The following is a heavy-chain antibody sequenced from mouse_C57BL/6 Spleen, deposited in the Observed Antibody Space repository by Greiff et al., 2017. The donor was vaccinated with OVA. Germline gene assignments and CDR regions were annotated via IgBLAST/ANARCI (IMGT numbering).Heavy chain of an antibody. CDR1: GYTFTSYW. J-gene: IGHJ1*03. CDR3: AFYGYDGPYFDV. Sequence: QVQLQQPGAELVMPGASVKLSCKASGYTFTSYWMHWVKQRPGQGLEWIGEIDPSDSYTNYNQKFKGKSTLTVDKSSSTAYMQLSSLTSEDSAVYYCAFYGYDGPYFDVWGTGTTVTGSS. D-gene: IGHD2-2*01. CDR2: IDPSDSYT. V-gene: IGHV1-69*01.